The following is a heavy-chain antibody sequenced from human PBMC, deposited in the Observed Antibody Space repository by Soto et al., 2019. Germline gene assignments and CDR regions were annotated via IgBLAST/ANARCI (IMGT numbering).Heavy chain of an antibody. CDR3: ARGRGDTAMAWYY. CDR1: GGSISSYY. J-gene: IGHJ4*02. CDR2: ISYSGST. D-gene: IGHD5-18*01. Sequence: QVQLQESGPGLVKPSETLSLTCTVSGGSISSYYWSWIRQSPGKGLEWIGYISYSGSTKYNPSLKLRVTISVDTSKNRFALKLSSVTAADTAVYYCARGRGDTAMAWYYWGQGTLVTVSS. V-gene: IGHV4-59*01.